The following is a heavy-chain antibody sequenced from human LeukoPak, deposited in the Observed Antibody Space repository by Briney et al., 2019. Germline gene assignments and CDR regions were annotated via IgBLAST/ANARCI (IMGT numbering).Heavy chain of an antibody. Sequence: GGSLRLSCAASEFTFSTYAMHWVRQAPGKGLEWVALISYDGSNKYYADSVKGRFTISRDNSKNTLYLQMNSLRAEDTAVYYCARDNHLVAVTATPDWYFDLWGRGTLVTVSS. CDR2: ISYDGSNK. J-gene: IGHJ2*01. V-gene: IGHV3-30-3*01. CDR3: ARDNHLVAVTATPDWYFDL. D-gene: IGHD2-21*02. CDR1: EFTFSTYA.